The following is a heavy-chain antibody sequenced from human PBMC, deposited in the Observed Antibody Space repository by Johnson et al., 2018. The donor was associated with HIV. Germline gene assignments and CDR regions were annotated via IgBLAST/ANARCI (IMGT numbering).Heavy chain of an antibody. CDR2: ISYDGSNK. CDR1: GFTFSSYA. V-gene: IGHV3-30-3*02. Sequence: QVQLVESGGGVVQHGRSLRLSCAASGFTFSSYAMHWVRQAPGKGLEWVAVISYDGSNKYYADSVKGRFTISRDNSKNTLYLQMSSMRAEDTAVYYCAKPAAAARDAFDIWGQGTMVTVSS. CDR3: AKPAAAARDAFDI. J-gene: IGHJ3*02. D-gene: IGHD6-13*01.